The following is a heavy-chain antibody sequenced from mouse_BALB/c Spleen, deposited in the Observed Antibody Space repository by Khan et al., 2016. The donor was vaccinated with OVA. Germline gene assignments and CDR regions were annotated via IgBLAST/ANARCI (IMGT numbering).Heavy chain of an antibody. J-gene: IGHJ2*01. Sequence: EVMLVESGGGLVKPGGSLKLSCAASGFTFSDYYMYWVRQTPEKRLEWVATISDGGSYTYYPDSVKGRFTISRDNAKNNLYLQMSSLKSEDTAMYYCARGENWSVDYWGQGTTLTVSS. D-gene: IGHD4-1*01. CDR3: ARGENWSVDY. CDR2: ISDGGSYT. V-gene: IGHV5-4*02. CDR1: GFTFSDYY.